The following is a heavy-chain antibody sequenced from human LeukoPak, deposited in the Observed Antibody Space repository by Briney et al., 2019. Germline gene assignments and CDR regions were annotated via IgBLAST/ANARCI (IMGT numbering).Heavy chain of an antibody. V-gene: IGHV3-23*01. D-gene: IGHD3-10*01. CDR1: GFTFSSYG. J-gene: IGHJ4*02. Sequence: GGSLRLSCAASGFTFSSYGMSWVRQAPGKGLEWVSAISGSGGSTYYADSVKGRFTISRDNSKNTLYLQMNSLRAEDTAVYYCARDPGYYGSGSYYNRGGYYFDYWGQGTLVTVSS. CDR3: ARDPGYYGSGSYYNRGGYYFDY. CDR2: ISGSGGST.